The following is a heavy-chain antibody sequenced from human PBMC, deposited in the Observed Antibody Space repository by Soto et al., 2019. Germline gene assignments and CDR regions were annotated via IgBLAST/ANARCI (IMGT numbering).Heavy chain of an antibody. CDR2: ITPFNGNT. Sequence: QMQLVQSGAEVKKTGSSVKVSCKASGYTFTYRYLHWVRQAPGPALEWMGWITPFNGNTNYAQKFQDRVTITRDSSMRTAYMELSSLRSEDTAMYYCARGGGDAHYWYIDLWGRGTQVTVSS. J-gene: IGHJ2*01. V-gene: IGHV1-45*02. D-gene: IGHD2-21*02. CDR1: GYTFTYRY. CDR3: ARGGGDAHYWYIDL.